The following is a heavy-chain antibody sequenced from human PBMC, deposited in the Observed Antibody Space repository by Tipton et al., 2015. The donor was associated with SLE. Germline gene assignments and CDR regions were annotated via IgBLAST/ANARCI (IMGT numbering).Heavy chain of an antibody. J-gene: IGHJ6*03. CDR2: IFYTGST. V-gene: IGHV4-31*03. CDR1: GGSISSGDYF. D-gene: IGHD2-21*01. Sequence: TLSLTCTVSGGSISSGDYFWSWIRQHPGKGLEWIGYIFYTGSTYYNPSLTSRLTISVDTSKNEFSLALSSVTAADTAMYFCARERDCGSDCFGSYYYYMDVWGKGTTVIVSS. CDR3: ARERDCGSDCFGSYYYYMDV.